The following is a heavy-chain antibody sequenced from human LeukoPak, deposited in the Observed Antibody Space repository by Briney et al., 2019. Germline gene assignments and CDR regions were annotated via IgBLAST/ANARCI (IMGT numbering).Heavy chain of an antibody. CDR1: GYTFTGYY. Sequence: ASVKVSCKASGYTFTGYYMHWVRQAPGQGLEWMGWINPNSGGTNYAQKVQGRVTMTRDTSISTAYMELSRLRSDDTAVYYCARDGIGHLVSYYYYGMDVWGQGTTVTVSS. CDR3: ARDGIGHLVSYYYYGMDV. J-gene: IGHJ6*02. V-gene: IGHV1-2*02. CDR2: INPNSGGT. D-gene: IGHD1-26*01.